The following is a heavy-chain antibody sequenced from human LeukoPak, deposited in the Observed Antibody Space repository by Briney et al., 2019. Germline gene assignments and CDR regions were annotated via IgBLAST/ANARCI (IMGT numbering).Heavy chain of an antibody. J-gene: IGHJ4*02. CDR2: IYYSGST. Sequence: SQTLSLTCTVSGGSISSGSYYWSWIRQPPGQGLEWIGYIYYSGSTNYNPSLKSRVTISVDTSKNQFSLKLSSVTAADTAVYYCARIGGIGGDYFDYWGQGTLVTVSS. V-gene: IGHV4-61*01. CDR1: GGSISSGSYY. D-gene: IGHD1-26*01. CDR3: ARIGGIGGDYFDY.